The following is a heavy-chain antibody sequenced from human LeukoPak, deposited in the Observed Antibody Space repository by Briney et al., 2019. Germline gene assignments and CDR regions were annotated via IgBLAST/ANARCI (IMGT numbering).Heavy chain of an antibody. Sequence: GSLRLSCAASGFTFSSYSMNWVRQAPGKGLEWLSYISSTSSAIYYADSLKGRFTISRDNAKNSLYLQMDSLRAEDTAVYYCARVIGSYGDSAYWGQGTLVTVSS. D-gene: IGHD3-16*01. CDR1: GFTFSSYS. CDR3: ARVIGSYGDSAY. J-gene: IGHJ4*02. V-gene: IGHV3-48*04. CDR2: ISSTSSAI.